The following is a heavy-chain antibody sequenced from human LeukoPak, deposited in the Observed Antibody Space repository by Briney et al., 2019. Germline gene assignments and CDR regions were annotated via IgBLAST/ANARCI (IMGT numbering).Heavy chain of an antibody. CDR1: GYTFTSYD. J-gene: IGHJ6*02. D-gene: IGHD3-10*01. Sequence: ASVKVSCKASGYTFTSYDINWVRQATGQGLEWMGWMNPNSGNTGYAQKFQGRVTMTRNTSISTAYMELSSLRSEDTAVYYCARSITMVRGVIYGMDVWGQGTTVTVSS. CDR3: ARSITMVRGVIYGMDV. CDR2: MNPNSGNT. V-gene: IGHV1-8*01.